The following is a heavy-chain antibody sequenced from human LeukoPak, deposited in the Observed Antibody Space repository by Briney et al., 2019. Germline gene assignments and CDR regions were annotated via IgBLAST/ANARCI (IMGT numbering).Heavy chain of an antibody. CDR3: AREDPQEDAFDI. CDR2: INPNSGGT. J-gene: IGHJ3*02. CDR1: GYTFTGYY. Sequence: ASVKVSCKASGYTFTGYYMHWVRQAPGQGLEWMGWINPNSGGTNYAQKFQGRVTMTRDTSISTVYMELSRLRSDDTAVYYCAREDPQEDAFDIWGQGTMVTVSS. V-gene: IGHV1-2*02.